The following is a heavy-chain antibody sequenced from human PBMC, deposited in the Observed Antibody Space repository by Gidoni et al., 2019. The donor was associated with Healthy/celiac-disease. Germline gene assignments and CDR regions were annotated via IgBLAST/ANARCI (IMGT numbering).Heavy chain of an antibody. V-gene: IGHV4-34*01. D-gene: IGHD6-19*01. CDR3: ARVISAVADPLVFDY. CDR2: INHSGST. J-gene: IGHJ4*02. CDR1: GGSFSGYY. Sequence: QVQLQQWGAGLLKPSETLSLTCAVYGGSFSGYYWSWIRQPPGKGLEWIGEINHSGSTNYNPSLKSRVTISVDTSKNQFSLKLSSVTAADTAVYYCARVISAVADPLVFDYWGQGTLVTVSS.